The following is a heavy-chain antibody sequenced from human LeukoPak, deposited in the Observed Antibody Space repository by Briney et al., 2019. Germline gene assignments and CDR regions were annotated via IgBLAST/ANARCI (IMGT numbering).Heavy chain of an antibody. CDR2: INPKNAGT. D-gene: IGHD6-13*01. V-gene: IGHV1-2*02. Sequence: ASVKVSCKASGYTFTGYYMHWVRQAPGQGLEWMGWINPKNAGTNYAQKFQGRVTMTRDTSTGTAYMELSRLRSDDTAVYYCARTLYIAAAPGGFDYWGQGTLVAVSS. J-gene: IGHJ4*02. CDR1: GYTFTGYY. CDR3: ARTLYIAAAPGGFDY.